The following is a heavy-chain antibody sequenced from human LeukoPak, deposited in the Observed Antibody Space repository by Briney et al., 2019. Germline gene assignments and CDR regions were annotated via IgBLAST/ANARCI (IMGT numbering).Heavy chain of an antibody. CDR1: GGSISSGGYY. V-gene: IGHV4-31*03. Sequence: SETLSLTCTVSGGSISSGGYYWSWIRQHPGKGLEWIGYIYYSGSTYYNPSLKSRVTISLDTSKNQFSLKLSSVTAADTAVYHCARGRTGAAALDFWGPGTLVTVSS. CDR3: ARGRTGAAALDF. D-gene: IGHD2-2*01. J-gene: IGHJ4*02. CDR2: IYYSGST.